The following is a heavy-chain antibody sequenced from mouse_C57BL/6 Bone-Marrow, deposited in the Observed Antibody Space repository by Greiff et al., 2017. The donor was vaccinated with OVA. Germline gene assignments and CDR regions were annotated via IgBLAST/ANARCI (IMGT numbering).Heavy chain of an antibody. D-gene: IGHD1-1*01. J-gene: IGHJ4*01. CDR2: ILPGSGST. CDR3: ASNGITTVEGY. Sequence: SGAELMKPGASVKLSCEATGFTFTGYSIAWVKQRPGHGLEWVGEILPGSGSTYYNDKVKGQATFSADTSSNTVYMQLSSLTTEDSAIDYGASNGITTVEGYWGQGTSVTVSS. V-gene: IGHV1-9*01. CDR1: GFTFTGYS.